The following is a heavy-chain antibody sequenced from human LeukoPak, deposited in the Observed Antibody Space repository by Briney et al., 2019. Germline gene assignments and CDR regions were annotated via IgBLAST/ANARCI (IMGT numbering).Heavy chain of an antibody. V-gene: IGHV3-21*01. D-gene: IGHD1-26*01. Sequence: GGSLRLSCAASGFTFSTYNMNWVRQAPGKGLEWVSSITSSSSSYTFYADSVRGRFTISRDNAKNSLYLQMNSLRAEDTAIYYCARDPYNGGYGASYYYYMDVWGKGTTVTISS. J-gene: IGHJ6*03. CDR3: ARDPYNGGYGASYYYYMDV. CDR1: GFTFSTYN. CDR2: ITSSSSSYT.